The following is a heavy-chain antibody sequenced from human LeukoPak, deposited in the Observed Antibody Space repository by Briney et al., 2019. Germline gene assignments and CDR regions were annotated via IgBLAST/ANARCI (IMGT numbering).Heavy chain of an antibody. D-gene: IGHD3-22*01. V-gene: IGHV3-23*01. Sequence: GGSLRLSCAASGFTFSSYAMSWVRQAPGKGLEWVSAISGSGGSTYYADSVKGRFTISRDNSKNTLYLQMNSLRAEDTAVYYCAKDSPCDSSGYYVSGDYWGQGTLVTVSS. J-gene: IGHJ4*02. CDR1: GFTFSSYA. CDR2: ISGSGGST. CDR3: AKDSPCDSSGYYVSGDY.